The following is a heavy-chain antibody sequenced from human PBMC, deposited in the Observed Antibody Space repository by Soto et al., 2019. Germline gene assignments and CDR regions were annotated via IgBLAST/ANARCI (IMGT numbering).Heavy chain of an antibody. D-gene: IGHD3-22*01. CDR3: AKNFYDSSGYYYGLVYYFDY. Sequence: PGGSLRLSCAASGFTFSSYGMHWVRQAPGKGLEWVAVISYDGSNKYYADSVKGRFTISRDNSKNTLYLQMNSLRAEDTAVYYCAKNFYDSSGYYYGLVYYFDYWGQGTLVTVSS. V-gene: IGHV3-30*18. CDR1: GFTFSSYG. J-gene: IGHJ4*02. CDR2: ISYDGSNK.